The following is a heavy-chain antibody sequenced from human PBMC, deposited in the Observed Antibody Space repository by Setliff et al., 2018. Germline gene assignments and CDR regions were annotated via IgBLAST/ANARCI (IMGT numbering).Heavy chain of an antibody. CDR1: GGGGSFSACY. CDR3: STSGFCSAGSCYSFDD. CDR2: ISPGGST. J-gene: IGHJ4*02. Sequence: PSETLSLTCGVSGGGGSFSACYWSWIRQPPGKGLEWIGEISPGGSTIYNPSLRSRVTMSVAPAKNLFSLNLTSVTAADTAVYSCSTSGFCSAGSCYSFDDWGQGALVTVSS. D-gene: IGHD6-19*01. V-gene: IGHV4-34*01.